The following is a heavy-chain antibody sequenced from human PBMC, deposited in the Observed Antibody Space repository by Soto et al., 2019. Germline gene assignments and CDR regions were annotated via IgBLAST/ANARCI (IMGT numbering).Heavy chain of an antibody. J-gene: IGHJ4*02. CDR1: GYTITRYG. CDR3: AKGYYYDRDLFSF. Sequence: SVNVYCKASGYTITRYGISWVRQAPGQGIEWMGWISAYNGNTNYAQKLQGRVTMTTDTSTSTAYMELRSLRSDDTAVYYFAKGYYYDRDLFSFWGQGSLVPGSA. D-gene: IGHD1-26*01. CDR2: ISAYNGNT. V-gene: IGHV1-18*01.